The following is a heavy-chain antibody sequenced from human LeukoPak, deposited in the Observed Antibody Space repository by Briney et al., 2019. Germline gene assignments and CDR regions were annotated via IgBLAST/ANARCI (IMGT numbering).Heavy chain of an antibody. J-gene: IGHJ4*02. D-gene: IGHD5-24*01. V-gene: IGHV3-7*04. CDR2: IKQDGSKK. CDR3: TRVGYIDEGIDY. Sequence: GGSLRLSCVASGFPFSSYWMTWVHQAPGKGLEWVANIKQDGSKKSYVDSVKGRFTISRDNAKNSLYLQMNSLRAEDTAIYYCTRVGYIDEGIDYWGQGTLVTVSS. CDR1: GFPFSSYW.